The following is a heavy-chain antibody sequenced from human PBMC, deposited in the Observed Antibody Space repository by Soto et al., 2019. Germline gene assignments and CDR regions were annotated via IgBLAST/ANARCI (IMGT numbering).Heavy chain of an antibody. CDR1: GYSFTSYW. V-gene: IGHV5-51*01. Sequence: SGESLKISCKGSGYSFTSYWIGWVRQMPGKGLEWMGIIYPGDSDTRYSPSFQGQVTISADKSISTAYLQWSSLKASDTAMYYCARHIIGYCSSTSCYGMDVWGQGTTVTVSS. CDR2: IYPGDSDT. J-gene: IGHJ6*02. CDR3: ARHIIGYCSSTSCYGMDV. D-gene: IGHD2-2*01.